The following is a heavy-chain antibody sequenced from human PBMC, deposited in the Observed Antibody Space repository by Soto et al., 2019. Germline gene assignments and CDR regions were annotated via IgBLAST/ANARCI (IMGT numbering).Heavy chain of an antibody. CDR3: AKDRSGGADAFDI. J-gene: IGHJ3*02. D-gene: IGHD3-16*01. Sequence: GESLKISCAASGFTFSSYAMSWVRQAPGKGLEWVSAISGSGGSTYYADSVKGRFTISRDNSKNTLYLQMNSLRAEDTAVYYCAKDRSGGADAFDIWGQGTMVTVSS. CDR1: GFTFSSYA. V-gene: IGHV3-23*01. CDR2: ISGSGGST.